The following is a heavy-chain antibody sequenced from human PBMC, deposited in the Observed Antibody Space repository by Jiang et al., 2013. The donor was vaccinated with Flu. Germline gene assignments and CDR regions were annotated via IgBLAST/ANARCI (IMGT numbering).Heavy chain of an antibody. CDR1: GYSFTSYW. Sequence: GAEVKKPGESLKISCKGSGYSFTSYWIGWVRQMPGKGLEWMGIIYPGDSDTRYSPSFQGQVTISADKSISTAYLQWSSLKASDTAMYYCARHILNTAQSGDYYCGMDVWGQGTTVTVSS. CDR2: IYPGDSDT. V-gene: IGHV5-51*01. J-gene: IGHJ6*02. CDR3: ARHILNTAQSGDYYCGMDV. D-gene: IGHD5-18*01.